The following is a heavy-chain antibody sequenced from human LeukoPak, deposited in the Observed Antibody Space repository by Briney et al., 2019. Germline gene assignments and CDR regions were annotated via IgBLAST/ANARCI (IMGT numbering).Heavy chain of an antibody. CDR1: GGSFSGYY. D-gene: IGHD1-26*01. CDR2: INHSGST. V-gene: IGHV4-34*01. J-gene: IGHJ3*02. Sequence: SETLSLTCAVYGGSFSGYYWSWIRQPPGKGLEWIGEINHSGSTNYNPSLKSRVTISVDTSKNQFSLKLSSVTAADTAVYYCARQGATDAFDIWGQGTMVTVSS. CDR3: ARQGATDAFDI.